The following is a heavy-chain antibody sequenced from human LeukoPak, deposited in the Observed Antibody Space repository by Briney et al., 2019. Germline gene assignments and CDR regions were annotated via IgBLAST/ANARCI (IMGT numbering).Heavy chain of an antibody. CDR3: ASEEYSRSPY. Sequence: GGSLRLSCAASVFTFSNYWMNWVRQAPGKGLEWVANIKYDGSETYYMDSVTGRFTISRDNAKNSLYLQMNSLRAEDTAVYYCASEEYSRSPYWGQGTLVTVSS. V-gene: IGHV3-7*03. J-gene: IGHJ4*02. CDR2: IKYDGSET. CDR1: VFTFSNYW. D-gene: IGHD6-6*01.